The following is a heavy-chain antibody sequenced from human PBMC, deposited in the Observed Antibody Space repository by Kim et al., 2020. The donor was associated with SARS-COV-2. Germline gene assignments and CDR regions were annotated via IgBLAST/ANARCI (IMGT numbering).Heavy chain of an antibody. J-gene: IGHJ3*02. Sequence: SETLSLTCTVSGGSISGSDYYWGWIRQPPGKGLEWIGSIFYSRTTYYNPSLRSRVTISVDTSKNQFSLRLSSVTAADTAVYYCARPLKLTLRTPLDIWGQGTVVSVSS. CDR2: IFYSRTT. CDR3: ARPLKLTLRTPLDI. V-gene: IGHV4-39*01. D-gene: IGHD1-7*01. CDR1: GGSISGSDYY.